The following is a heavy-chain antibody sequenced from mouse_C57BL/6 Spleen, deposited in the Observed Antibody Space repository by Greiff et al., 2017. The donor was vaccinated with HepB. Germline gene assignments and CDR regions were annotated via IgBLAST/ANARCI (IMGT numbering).Heavy chain of an antibody. Sequence: EVKLQESGGGLVKPGGSLKLSCAASGFTFSSYTMSWVRQTPEKRLEWVATISGGGGNTYYPDSVKGRFTISRDNAKNTLYLQMSSLRSEDTALYYCARPDYDDWYFDVWGTGTTVTVSS. CDR2: ISGGGGNT. J-gene: IGHJ1*03. D-gene: IGHD2-3*01. V-gene: IGHV5-9*01. CDR3: ARPDYDDWYFDV. CDR1: GFTFSSYT.